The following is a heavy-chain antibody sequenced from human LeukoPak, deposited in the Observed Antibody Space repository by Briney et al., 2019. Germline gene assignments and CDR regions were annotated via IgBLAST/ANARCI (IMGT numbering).Heavy chain of an antibody. V-gene: IGHV4-34*01. J-gene: IGHJ3*01. D-gene: IGHD3-22*01. CDR2: INYSGII. Sequence: SETLSLTCAVYGGSFSGYYWSWIRLPPGKGLEWIEEINYSGIINYSPSPSLRSRVTISIDKSKNQISLKVKSVTAADTAVYYCARRRENYHDSSGYNIDAFDVWGHGTLVTVSS. CDR1: GGSFSGYY. CDR3: ARRRENYHDSSGYNIDAFDV.